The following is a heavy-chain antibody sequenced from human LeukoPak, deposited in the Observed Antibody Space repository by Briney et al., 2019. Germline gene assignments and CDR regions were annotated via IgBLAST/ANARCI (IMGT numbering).Heavy chain of an antibody. CDR3: ARYVVGRAWFEREPKFDY. V-gene: IGHV3-48*04. J-gene: IGHJ4*02. D-gene: IGHD3-10*01. CDR2: ISSSSSTI. CDR1: GFTFSSYS. Sequence: GRSLRLSCAASGFTFSSYSMNWVRQAPGRGLEWVSYISSSSSTIYYADSVKGRFTISRDNAKNSLYLQMNSLRAEDTAVYYCARYVVGRAWFEREPKFDYWGQGTLVTVSS.